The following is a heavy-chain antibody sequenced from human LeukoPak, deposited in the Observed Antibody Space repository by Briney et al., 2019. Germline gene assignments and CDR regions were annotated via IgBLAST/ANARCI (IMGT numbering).Heavy chain of an antibody. CDR2: MNPNSGNT. CDR3: ARAVRERAPTPLDPVNCSGGSCYSYYFDY. CDR1: GYSFTNYY. J-gene: IGHJ4*02. Sequence: ASVKVSCKTSGYSFTNYYIHWVRQATGQGLEWMGWMNPNSGNTGYAQKFQGRVTMTRNTSISTAYMELSSLRSEDTAVYYCARAVRERAPTPLDPVNCSGGSCYSYYFDYWGQGTLVTVSS. V-gene: IGHV1-8*02. D-gene: IGHD2-15*01.